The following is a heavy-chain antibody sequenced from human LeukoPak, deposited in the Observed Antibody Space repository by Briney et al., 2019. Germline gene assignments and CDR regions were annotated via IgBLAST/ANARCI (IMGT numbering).Heavy chain of an antibody. CDR3: AKLFDSGTYNNFFHY. Sequence: PGGSLRLSCAASGFTFSDTWMHWVRQAPGEGLVWVSRIRSDGSDTKYAESVKGRFTISRDNSKNTLFLQMNSLRPEDTAIYYCAKLFDSGTYNNFFHYWGQGTLVTVSS. V-gene: IGHV3-74*03. D-gene: IGHD3-10*01. J-gene: IGHJ4*02. CDR1: GFTFSDTW. CDR2: IRSDGSDT.